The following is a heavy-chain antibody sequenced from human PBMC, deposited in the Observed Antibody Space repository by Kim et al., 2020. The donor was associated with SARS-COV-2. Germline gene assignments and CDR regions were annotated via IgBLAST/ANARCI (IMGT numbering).Heavy chain of an antibody. CDR3: ARDYYYYDSGGYYRGHYYYAMDV. CDR1: GDTFTRNG. CDR2: ISGYNGDT. D-gene: IGHD3-22*01. Sequence: ASVKVSCKASGDTFTRNGITWVRQAPGQGLEWIGWISGYNGDTKYAQKLQGRVTMTTETSTSTAYMELKSLRSDDTAVYYCARDYYYYDSGGYYRGHYYYAMDVWGQGTTVTVSS. J-gene: IGHJ6*02. V-gene: IGHV1-18*01.